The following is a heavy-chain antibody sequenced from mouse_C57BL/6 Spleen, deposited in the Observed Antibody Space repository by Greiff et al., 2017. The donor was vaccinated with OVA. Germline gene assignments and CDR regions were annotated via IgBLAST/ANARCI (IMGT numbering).Heavy chain of an antibody. D-gene: IGHD1-2*01. CDR1: GFSLTSYG. Sequence: VQLKESGPGLVQPSPSLSITCTVSGFSLTSYGVHWVRQSQGKGLEWLGVLWRGGSTDYNAAFMSRLSITKDNSQSHVFFKMNSLQADDTAIYYCAKTTTGTDYAMDYWGQGTSVTVSS. CDR2: LWRGGST. J-gene: IGHJ4*01. V-gene: IGHV2-5*01. CDR3: AKTTTGTDYAMDY.